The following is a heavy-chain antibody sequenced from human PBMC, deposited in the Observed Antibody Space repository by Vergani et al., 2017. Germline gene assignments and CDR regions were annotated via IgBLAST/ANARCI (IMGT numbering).Heavy chain of an antibody. D-gene: IGHD2-21*02. CDR1: RFTFSSYA. CDR2: ISYDGSNK. V-gene: IGHV3-30-3*01. CDR3: ASSVVTALPNDY. J-gene: IGHJ4*02. Sequence: QVQLVESGGGVVQPGRSLRLSCAASRFTFSSYAMHWVRQAPGKGLEWVAVISYDGSNKYYADSVKGRFTISRDNSKNTLYLQMNSLRDEDTAVYYCASSVVTALPNDYWGQGTLVTVSS.